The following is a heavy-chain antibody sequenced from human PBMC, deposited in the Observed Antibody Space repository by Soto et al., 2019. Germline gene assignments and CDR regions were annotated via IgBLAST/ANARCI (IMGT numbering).Heavy chain of an antibody. CDR3: AKDEEVVPAAIKPLDY. Sequence: EVQLLESGGGLVQPGGSLRLSCAASGFTFSSYAMSWVRQAPGKGLEWVSAISGSGGSTYYADSVKGRFTISRDNSKNTLYLQMNSLRAEDTAVYYCAKDEEVVPAAIKPLDYWGQGTLVTVSS. CDR2: ISGSGGST. CDR1: GFTFSSYA. V-gene: IGHV3-23*01. J-gene: IGHJ4*02. D-gene: IGHD2-2*01.